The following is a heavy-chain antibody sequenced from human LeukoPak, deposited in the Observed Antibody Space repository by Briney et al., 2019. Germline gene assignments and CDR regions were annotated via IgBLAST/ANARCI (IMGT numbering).Heavy chain of an antibody. CDR2: ISSSSSYI. D-gene: IGHD3-3*01. J-gene: IGHJ4*02. Sequence: GGSLRLSCAASGFTFSSYSMNWVRQAPGKGLEWVSSISSSSSYIYYADSVKGRFTISRDNAKSSLYLQMNSLRAEDTAVYYCARDVSVSGTQGEFDYWGQGTLVTVSS. V-gene: IGHV3-21*01. CDR1: GFTFSSYS. CDR3: ARDVSVSGTQGEFDY.